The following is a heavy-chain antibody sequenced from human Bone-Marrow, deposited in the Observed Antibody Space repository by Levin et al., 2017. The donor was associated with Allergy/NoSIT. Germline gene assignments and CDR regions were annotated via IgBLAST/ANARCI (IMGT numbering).Heavy chain of an antibody. D-gene: IGHD2-21*01. J-gene: IGHJ5*02. CDR3: ARGDAGVLVIPVVNRVWFDT. CDR2: ASTYNGDT. V-gene: IGHV1-18*01. CDR1: GYIFTEYG. Sequence: ASVKVSCKASGYIFTEYGISWVRQAPGQGLEWMGWASTYNGDTSYAQNLQGRVTLTTDTSTSTAYMELRSLTSDDTAVYFCARGDAGVLVIPVVNRVWFDTWGQGTLVIVSS.